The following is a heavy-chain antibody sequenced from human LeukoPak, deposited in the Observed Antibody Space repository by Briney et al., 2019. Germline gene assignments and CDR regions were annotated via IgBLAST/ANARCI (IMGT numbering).Heavy chain of an antibody. CDR1: GFTFSSYS. J-gene: IGHJ4*02. D-gene: IGHD1-14*01. V-gene: IGHV3-21*01. Sequence: GGSLRLSCAASGFTFSSYSMNWVRQAPGKGLEWVSSISSSSSYIYYADSVKGRFTISRDNAKNSLYLQMNSLRAEDTAVYYCARDGNQRWASDYWGQGTLVTVSS. CDR2: ISSSSSYI. CDR3: ARDGNQRWASDY.